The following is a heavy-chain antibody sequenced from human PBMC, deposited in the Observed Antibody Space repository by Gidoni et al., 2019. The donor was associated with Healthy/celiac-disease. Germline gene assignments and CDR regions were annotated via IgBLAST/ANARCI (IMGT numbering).Heavy chain of an antibody. CDR3: ARGSPYYYDSSGYYRN. J-gene: IGHJ4*02. V-gene: IGHV4-34*01. CDR1: GGSFSGYY. D-gene: IGHD3-22*01. CDR2: INHSGST. Sequence: QVQLQQWGAGLLKPSETLSLTCAVYGGSFSGYYWSWIRQPPGKGLEWIGEINHSGSTNYNPSLKSRVTISVDTSKNQFSLKLSSVTAADTAVYYCARGSPYYYDSSGYYRNWGQGTLVTVSS.